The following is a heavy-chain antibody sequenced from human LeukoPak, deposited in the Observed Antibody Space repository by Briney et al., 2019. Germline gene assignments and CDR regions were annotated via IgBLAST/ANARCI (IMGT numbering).Heavy chain of an antibody. V-gene: IGHV4-38-2*02. CDR2: IYHSGST. J-gene: IGHJ3*02. Sequence: SETLSLTCTVSGYSISSGYYWCCSRQPPGKGLEWSGSIYHSGSTYYNPSLKSRVTISVDTSKNQFSLKLSPVTAADTAVYYCARGLSAFDIWGQGTMVTVSS. D-gene: IGHD3-16*01. CDR3: ARGLSAFDI. CDR1: GYSISSGYY.